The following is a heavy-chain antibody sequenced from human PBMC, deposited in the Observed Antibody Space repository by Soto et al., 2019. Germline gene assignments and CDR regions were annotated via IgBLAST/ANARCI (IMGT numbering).Heavy chain of an antibody. V-gene: IGHV1-8*01. CDR3: ATVAIEVFAMGGEAFDV. Sequence: ASVKVSCKASGYTFTNYDITWVRQAPGQGLEWMGWMSPDSGNRGYAQKFQGRVNMTRNTSKNTAYMELSSLRSDDTAMYYCATVAIEVFAMGGEAFDVWGQGTMVTVSS. CDR1: GYTFTNYD. J-gene: IGHJ3*01. D-gene: IGHD3-16*01. CDR2: MSPDSGNR.